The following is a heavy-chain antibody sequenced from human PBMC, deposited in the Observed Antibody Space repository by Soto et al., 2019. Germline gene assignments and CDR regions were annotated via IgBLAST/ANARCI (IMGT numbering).Heavy chain of an antibody. CDR3: AKDPTTMPRGYFDS. Sequence: EVQLLESGGGLVQPGGSLRLSCAASGFTFSTYAMTWVRQAPGKGLEWVSVISGSCDTTYYADSVKGRFTISRDNSKNTLYLQMNSLSAEDTAVYYCAKDPTTMPRGYFDSWGQGTLVTVSS. CDR1: GFTFSTYA. V-gene: IGHV3-23*01. CDR2: ISGSCDTT. D-gene: IGHD4-4*01. J-gene: IGHJ4*02.